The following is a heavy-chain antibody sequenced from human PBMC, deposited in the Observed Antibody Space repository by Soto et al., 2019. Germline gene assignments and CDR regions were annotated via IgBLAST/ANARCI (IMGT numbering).Heavy chain of an antibody. CDR1: GFTFSSHA. V-gene: IGHV3-33*01. Sequence: QVQLVESGGGVVQPGRSLRLSCAASGFTFSSHAMHWVRQAPGKGLEWVAVIWDDGSRKYYADSVKGRFTVASDDSKNTLSLQMNSPSVDDTAVYYCARDPGYSGFDFNYWAQGTLVTVSS. CDR2: IWDDGSRK. D-gene: IGHD5-12*01. CDR3: ARDPGYSGFDFNY. J-gene: IGHJ4*02.